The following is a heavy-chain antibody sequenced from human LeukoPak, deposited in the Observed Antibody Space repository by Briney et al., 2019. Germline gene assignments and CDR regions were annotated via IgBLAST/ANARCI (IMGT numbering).Heavy chain of an antibody. CDR1: GDSISNYY. D-gene: IGHD6-19*01. Sequence: SETLSLTCTVSGDSISNYYWNWVRQPPGKGLEWIGYIYYSGSTNYNPSLKSRVTISVDTSKNQFSLKLSSVTTADTAVYYCARYSSGWYGAFDIWGQGTMVTVSS. V-gene: IGHV4-59*08. CDR2: IYYSGST. J-gene: IGHJ3*02. CDR3: ARYSSGWYGAFDI.